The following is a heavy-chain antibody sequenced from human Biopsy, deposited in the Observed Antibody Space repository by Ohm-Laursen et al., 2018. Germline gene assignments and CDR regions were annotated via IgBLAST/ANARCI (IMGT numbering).Heavy chain of an antibody. V-gene: IGHV1-18*01. CDR3: ATGIRTGWYYFDS. CDR1: GYTFTTYG. Sequence: GASVKVSCKASGYTFTTYGISWVRQAPGQGLEWMGWINTYSGNTNYGKKFHDRVIMTSDTSTSTAYLEHRSLRSDDTAVYYCATGIRTGWYYFDSWGQGTLVTVPS. D-gene: IGHD6-19*01. J-gene: IGHJ4*02. CDR2: INTYSGNT.